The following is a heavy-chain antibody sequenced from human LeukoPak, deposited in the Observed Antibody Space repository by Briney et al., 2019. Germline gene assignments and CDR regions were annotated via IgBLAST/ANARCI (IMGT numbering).Heavy chain of an antibody. CDR3: ASLLNYYDSSGYSYYYYMDV. Sequence: PSQTLSLTCTVSGGSISSGSYYWRWIRQPAGKGLEWIGRIYTSGSTNYNPSLKSRVTISVDTSKNQFSLKLRSVTAADTAVYYCASLLNYYDSSGYSYYYYMDVWGKGTTVTVSS. CDR2: IYTSGST. J-gene: IGHJ6*03. CDR1: GGSISSGSYY. V-gene: IGHV4-61*02. D-gene: IGHD3-22*01.